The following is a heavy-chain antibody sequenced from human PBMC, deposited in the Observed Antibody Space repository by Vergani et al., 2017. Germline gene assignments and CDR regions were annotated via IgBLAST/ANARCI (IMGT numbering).Heavy chain of an antibody. J-gene: IGHJ4*02. D-gene: IGHD1-26*01. Sequence: QVQLVQSGAEVKKPGSSVKVSCKASGGTFSSYTISWVRQAPGQGLEWMGRIIPILGIANYAQKFQGRVTMTEDTSTDTAYMELSSLRSEDTAVYYCATDPIPFIELRYWGQGTLVTVSS. V-gene: IGHV1-69*09. CDR2: IIPILGIA. CDR1: GGTFSSYT. CDR3: ATDPIPFIELRY.